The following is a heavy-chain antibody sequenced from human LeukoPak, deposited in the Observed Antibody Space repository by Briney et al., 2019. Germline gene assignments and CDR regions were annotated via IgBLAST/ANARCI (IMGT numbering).Heavy chain of an antibody. CDR2: IKQDGSAR. J-gene: IGHJ4*02. Sequence: GESLRLSCEAYGFTLGDHWMTWVRQAPGKGLEWVAYIKQDGSARDYVDSVKGRFTISRDNSKNSLYLQMNSLRAEDTAVYYCARGGLSLDYWGQGTLVTVSS. CDR1: GFTLGDHW. V-gene: IGHV3-7*04. D-gene: IGHD5-12*01. CDR3: ARGGLSLDY.